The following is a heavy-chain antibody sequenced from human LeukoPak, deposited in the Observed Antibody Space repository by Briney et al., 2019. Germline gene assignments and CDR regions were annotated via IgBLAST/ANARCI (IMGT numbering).Heavy chain of an antibody. J-gene: IGHJ4*02. V-gene: IGHV1-18*01. Sequence: VASVTVSCTASGYTFTSYGISWVRQAPGQGLEWMGWISAYNGNTNYAQKLQGRVTMTTDTSTSTAYMELRSLRSDDTAVYYCARASSDIGGVGVNFDYWGQGTLVTVSS. CDR3: ARASSDIGGVGVNFDY. CDR2: ISAYNGNT. D-gene: IGHD1-26*01. CDR1: GYTFTSYG.